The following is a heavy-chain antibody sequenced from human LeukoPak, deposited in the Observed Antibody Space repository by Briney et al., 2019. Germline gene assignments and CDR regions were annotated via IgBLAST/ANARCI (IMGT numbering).Heavy chain of an antibody. J-gene: IGHJ4*02. D-gene: IGHD4-17*01. Sequence: SVKVSCKASGATFSSYAISWVRQAPGQGLEWMGRIIPILGIANYAQKFQGRVTITADKSTGTAYVELSSLRSEDTAVYYCASPLLDGDQIVDYWGQGTLVTVSS. CDR3: ASPLLDGDQIVDY. V-gene: IGHV1-69*04. CDR2: IIPILGIA. CDR1: GATFSSYA.